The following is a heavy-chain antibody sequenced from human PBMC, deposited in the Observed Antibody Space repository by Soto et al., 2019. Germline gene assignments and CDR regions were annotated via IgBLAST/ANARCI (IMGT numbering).Heavy chain of an antibody. V-gene: IGHV4-4*02. CDR3: ASRDPGTSVDY. CDR2: IYRTGST. Sequence: SETLSLTWAFSGGSFTSINWWTWVRQPPGQGLEWIGEIYRTGSTNYNPSLKSRVTISLDKSENQFSLKVTSLTAADTAVYYCASRDPGTSVDYWGQGTLVTVSS. CDR1: GGSFTSINW. D-gene: IGHD1-7*01. J-gene: IGHJ4*02.